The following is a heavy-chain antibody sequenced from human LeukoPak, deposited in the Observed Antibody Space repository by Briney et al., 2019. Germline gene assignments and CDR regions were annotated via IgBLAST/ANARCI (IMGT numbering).Heavy chain of an antibody. CDR3: ARGDGWIINL. CDR1: GFTFSNFW. Sequence: GGSLRLSCAASGFTFSNFWMSWVRQAPGKGLEWVAIIKVDGSEKYYVDSVEGRFTISRDNAKNSLYLQMNSLRAEDTAVYYCARGDGWIINLWGQGALVTVSS. CDR2: IKVDGSEK. V-gene: IGHV3-7*03. J-gene: IGHJ5*02. D-gene: IGHD3-10*01.